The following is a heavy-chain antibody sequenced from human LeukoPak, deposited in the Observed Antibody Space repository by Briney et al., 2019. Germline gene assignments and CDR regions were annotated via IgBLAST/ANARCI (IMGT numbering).Heavy chain of an antibody. D-gene: IGHD3-16*01. CDR1: GFTFGRYD. CDR2: IGTAGDS. CDR3: TRGGDDGFDP. V-gene: IGHV3-13*01. J-gene: IGHJ5*02. Sequence: GGSLRLSCAASGFTFGRYDMHWVRQATGKGLEWVSAIGTAGDSYYSGSVKGRFTIYRENAMNSLYLQMNSLKAADTAVYYCTRGGDDGFDPWGQGTLVTVSS.